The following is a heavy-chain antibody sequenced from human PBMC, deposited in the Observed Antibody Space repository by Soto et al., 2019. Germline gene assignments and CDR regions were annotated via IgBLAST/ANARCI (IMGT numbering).Heavy chain of an antibody. J-gene: IGHJ6*02. Sequence: GGSLRLSCAASGFTFSDYYMSWIRQAPGKGLEWVSYISSSGSTIYYADSVKGRFTISRDNAKNSLYLQMNSLRAEDTAVYYCARDPPAYSSGWSYYYYGMDVWGQGTTVTVSS. V-gene: IGHV3-11*01. CDR2: ISSSGSTI. CDR3: ARDPPAYSSGWSYYYYGMDV. CDR1: GFTFSDYY. D-gene: IGHD6-19*01.